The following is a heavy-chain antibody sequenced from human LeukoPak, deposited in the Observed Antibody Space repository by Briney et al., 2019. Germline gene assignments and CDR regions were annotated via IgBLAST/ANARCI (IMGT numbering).Heavy chain of an antibody. Sequence: SETLSLTCTVSGGPISSYYWSWIRQPPGKGLEWIGYIYYNGGTNYNPSLRSRVTISVDTSKNQFSLKLSSVTAADTAVYYCARADCSSTSCYFQHWGQGTLVTVSS. J-gene: IGHJ1*01. CDR2: IYYNGGT. CDR3: ARADCSSTSCYFQH. CDR1: GGPISSYY. D-gene: IGHD2-2*01. V-gene: IGHV4-59*01.